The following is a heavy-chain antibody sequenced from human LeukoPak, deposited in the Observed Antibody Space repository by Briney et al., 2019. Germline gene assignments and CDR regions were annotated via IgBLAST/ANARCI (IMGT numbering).Heavy chain of an antibody. V-gene: IGHV4-34*01. Sequence: SETLSLTCAVYGGSFSGYYWSWIRQPPGKGLERIGEINHSGSTNYNPSLKSRVTISVDTSKNQFSLKLSSVTAADTAVYYCARVRGYSYGFLRAFDIWGQGTMVTVSS. CDR3: ARVRGYSYGFLRAFDI. CDR2: INHSGST. CDR1: GGSFSGYY. D-gene: IGHD5-18*01. J-gene: IGHJ3*02.